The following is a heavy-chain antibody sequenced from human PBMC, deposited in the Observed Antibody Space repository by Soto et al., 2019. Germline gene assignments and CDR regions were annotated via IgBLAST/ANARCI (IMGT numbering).Heavy chain of an antibody. CDR3: ARTGFYYYGSGSPVAVDY. Sequence: ASVKVSCTVSGYTLTELSIHWVRQPPGKGLEWMGWISAYNGNTNYAQKLQGRVTMTTDTSTSTAYMELRSLRSDDTAVYFCARTGFYYYGSGSPVAVDYWGQGTLVTVSS. CDR1: GYTLTELS. D-gene: IGHD3-10*01. CDR2: ISAYNGNT. V-gene: IGHV1-18*01. J-gene: IGHJ4*02.